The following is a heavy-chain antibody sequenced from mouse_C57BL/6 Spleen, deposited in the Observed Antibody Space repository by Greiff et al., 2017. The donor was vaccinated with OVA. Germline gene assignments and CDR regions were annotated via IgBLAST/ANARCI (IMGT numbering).Heavy chain of an antibody. V-gene: IGHV1-82*01. CDR3: ESTVVANDY. D-gene: IGHD1-1*01. CDR2: IYPGDGDT. Sequence: QVQLQQSGPELVKPGASVKISCKASGYAFSSSWMNWVKQRPGKGLEWIGRIYPGDGDTNYNGKFKGKATLTADKSSSTAYMQLSSLTSEDSAVYFCESTVVANDYWGQGTTLTVSS. CDR1: GYAFSSSW. J-gene: IGHJ2*01.